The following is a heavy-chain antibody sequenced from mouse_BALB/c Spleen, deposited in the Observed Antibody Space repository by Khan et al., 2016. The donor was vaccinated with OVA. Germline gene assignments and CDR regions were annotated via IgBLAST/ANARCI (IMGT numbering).Heavy chain of an antibody. CDR2: ISSGDST. D-gene: IGHD2-13*01. CDR1: GFTFSNYA. J-gene: IGHJ3*01. V-gene: IGHV5-6-5*01. CDR3: ASDYWFAY. Sequence: EVELVESGGGLVKPGGSLKLSCAASGFTFSNYAMSWVRQSPEKRLEWVASISSGDSTYYSDSVKDRFTISRDNARNILYRQMSSLRYKDTAMYYCASDYWFAYWGQGTLVTVSA.